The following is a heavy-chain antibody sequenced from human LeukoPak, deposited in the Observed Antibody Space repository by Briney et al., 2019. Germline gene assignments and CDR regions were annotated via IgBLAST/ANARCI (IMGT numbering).Heavy chain of an antibody. D-gene: IGHD3-3*01. CDR2: ISYDGSNK. J-gene: IGHJ4*02. CDR1: GFTFSSYA. CDR3: ARDYTIFGVVPDY. Sequence: GGSLRLSCAASGFTFSSYAMHWVRQAPGKGLEWVAVISYDGSNKYYADSVKGRFTVSRDNSKNTLYLQMNSLRAEDTAVYHCARDYTIFGVVPDYWGQGTLVTVSS. V-gene: IGHV3-30-3*01.